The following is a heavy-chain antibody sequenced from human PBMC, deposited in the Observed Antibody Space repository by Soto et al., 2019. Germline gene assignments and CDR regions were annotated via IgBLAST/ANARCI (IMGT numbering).Heavy chain of an antibody. CDR3: AREGPPGGAAAGTREWFDP. Sequence: PVGSLWLPCASCGMSFRSDSMNWVRRARVEGLDLVSFISSISSTIYYSDSLNGRFTISRDNAKNSLYLQMNSLRAEDTAVYYCAREGPPGGAAAGTREWFDPWGQGTLVTVSS. CDR1: GMSFRSDS. V-gene: IGHV3-48*01. J-gene: IGHJ5*02. CDR2: ISSISSTI. D-gene: IGHD6-13*01.